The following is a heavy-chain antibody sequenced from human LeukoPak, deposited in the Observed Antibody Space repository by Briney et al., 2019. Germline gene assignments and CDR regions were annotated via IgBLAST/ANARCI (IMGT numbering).Heavy chain of an antibody. D-gene: IGHD3-22*01. V-gene: IGHV1-2*02. CDR1: GYTFTSYY. J-gene: IGHJ5*02. Sequence: ASVKVSCKASGYTFTSYYMHWVRQAPGQGLEWMGWINPNSGGTNYAQKFQGRVTMTRDTSISTAYMELSRLRSDDTAVYYCARDRPTEYDSSGYFNWFDPWGQGTLVTVSS. CDR2: INPNSGGT. CDR3: ARDRPTEYDSSGYFNWFDP.